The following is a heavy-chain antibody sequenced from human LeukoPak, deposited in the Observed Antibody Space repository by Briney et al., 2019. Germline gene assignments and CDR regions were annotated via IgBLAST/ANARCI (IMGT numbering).Heavy chain of an antibody. CDR2: INHSGST. Sequence: DPSETLSLTCAVYGGSFSGYYWSWIRQPPGKGLEWIGEINHSGSTNYNPSLKSRVTISVDTSKNQFSLKLSSVTAADTAVYYCARVEAKTRSRFSSSSARHYYFDYWGQGTLVTVSS. J-gene: IGHJ4*02. D-gene: IGHD6-6*01. CDR3: ARVEAKTRSRFSSSSARHYYFDY. V-gene: IGHV4-34*01. CDR1: GGSFSGYY.